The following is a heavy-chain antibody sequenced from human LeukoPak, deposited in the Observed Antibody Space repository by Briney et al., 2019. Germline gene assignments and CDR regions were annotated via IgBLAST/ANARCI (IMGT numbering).Heavy chain of an antibody. J-gene: IGHJ6*02. CDR3: ARTYSSGWSSYYYGMDV. Sequence: GASLNISCQGAGYLFTRYWIGWVRPMPGKGLEWMGIIYPGDSDARYSPSLQGQVTISADKSISTAYLQWSSLKASDTAMYYCARTYSSGWSSYYYGMDVWGQGTTVTVSS. D-gene: IGHD6-19*01. V-gene: IGHV5-51*01. CDR1: GYLFTRYW. CDR2: IYPGDSDA.